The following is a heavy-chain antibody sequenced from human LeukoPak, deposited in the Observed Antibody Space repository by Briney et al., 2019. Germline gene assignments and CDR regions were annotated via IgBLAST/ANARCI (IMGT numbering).Heavy chain of an antibody. D-gene: IGHD1-20*01. J-gene: IGHJ2*01. CDR3: ARTSLITGTHWYFDL. CDR2: IYYSGSI. CDR1: GYSISSSNW. Sequence: PSDTLSLTCAVSGYSISSSNWWGWIRQPPGKVLEWIGYIYYSGSIYYNPSLKSRVTMSVDTSNDQFSLKLSSVTAVDTAVYYCARTSLITGTHWYFDLWGRGTLVTVSS. V-gene: IGHV4-28*05.